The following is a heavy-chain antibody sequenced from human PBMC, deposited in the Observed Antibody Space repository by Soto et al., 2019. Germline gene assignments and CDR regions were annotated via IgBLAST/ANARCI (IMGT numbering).Heavy chain of an antibody. V-gene: IGHV4-31*03. D-gene: IGHD2-2*01. J-gene: IGHJ5*02. CDR2: IYYSGST. Sequence: SETLSLTCTVSGGSISSGGYYWSWIRQHPGKGLEWIGYIYYSGSTYYNPSLKSRVTISVDTSKNQFSLQLTSVTAADTAMYYCARALGGSSYCISTSCYNWFDPWGQGTPVTVS. CDR1: GGSISSGGYY. CDR3: ARALGGSSYCISTSCYNWFDP.